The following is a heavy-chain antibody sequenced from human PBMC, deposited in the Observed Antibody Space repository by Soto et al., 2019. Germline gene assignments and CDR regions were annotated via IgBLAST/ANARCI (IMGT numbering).Heavy chain of an antibody. CDR3: AKDQSVGRYYDFLSGSIMRPDAFDM. D-gene: IGHD3-3*01. J-gene: IGHJ3*02. CDR1: GFTLRTYV. CDR2: ISGSDGTS. V-gene: IGHV3-23*01. Sequence: EVQLLESGGGLVEPGGSLRLSCAASGFTLRTYVMSWVRQPPGKGLEWVSSISGSDGTSYYGDSVQGRFTISRDNSKNTLYLQMHSLAAADTAVSYCAKDQSVGRYYDFLSGSIMRPDAFDMWGHGTMVTVSS.